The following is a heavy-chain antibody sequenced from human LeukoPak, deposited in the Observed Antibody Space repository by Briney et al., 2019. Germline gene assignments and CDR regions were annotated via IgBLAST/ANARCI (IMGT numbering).Heavy chain of an antibody. D-gene: IGHD3-10*01. Sequence: SETLSLTCTVSGGSISSGGYYWSWIRQPPGKGLEWIGYIYHSGSTYYNPSLKSRVTISVDTSKNQFSLKLSSVTAADTAVYYWAGHPGGSYFCLAPWAKGPLVTVPP. J-gene: IGHJ5*02. CDR2: IYHSGST. CDR1: GGSISSGGYY. V-gene: IGHV4-30-2*01. CDR3: AGHPGGSYFCLAP.